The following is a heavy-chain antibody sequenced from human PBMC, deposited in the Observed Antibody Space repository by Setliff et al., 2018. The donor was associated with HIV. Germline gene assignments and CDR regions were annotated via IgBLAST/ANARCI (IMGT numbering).Heavy chain of an antibody. D-gene: IGHD1-26*01. J-gene: IGHJ4*02. CDR2: IYPGDSVT. V-gene: IGHV5-51*01. CDR3: IRRRRAPGTEDLEAV. Sequence: PGESLTISCRASGYTFTNYWIGWVRQMPGKGLEWMGVIYPGDSVTRYGPSFQGQVFISADGSITTAYLEWSSLKPSDTAMYYCIRRRRAPGTEDLEAVWGQGTLVTVSS. CDR1: GYTFTNYW.